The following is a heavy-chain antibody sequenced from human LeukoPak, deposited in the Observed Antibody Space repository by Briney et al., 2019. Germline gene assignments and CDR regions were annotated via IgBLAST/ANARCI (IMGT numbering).Heavy chain of an antibody. D-gene: IGHD1-26*01. CDR3: ARVSGSHYTGYYYYMDV. J-gene: IGHJ6*03. CDR2: TYYRSKWYN. Sequence: SQTLSLTCAISGDSVSSNSAAWNWIRQSPSRGLEWLGRTYYRSKWYNDYAVSVKSRITINPDTSKNQFSLQLNSVTPEDTAVYYCARVSGSHYTGYYYYMDVWGKGTTVTVSS. CDR1: GDSVSSNSAA. V-gene: IGHV6-1*01.